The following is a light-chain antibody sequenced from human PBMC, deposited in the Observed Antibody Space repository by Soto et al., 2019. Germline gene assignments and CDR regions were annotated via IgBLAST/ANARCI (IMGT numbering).Light chain of an antibody. CDR3: QQRHMWPIT. V-gene: IGKV3-11*01. CDR2: DAY. J-gene: IGKJ5*01. Sequence: EVVLTQSPVTLSLSPGERATLSCRASQSFRGLLAWYQQKPGQAPRLLIYDAYNRATGIPPRFSGSGSGTDFTLTISSLEPEDSAVDYCQQRHMWPITFGQGTRLESK. CDR1: QSFRGL.